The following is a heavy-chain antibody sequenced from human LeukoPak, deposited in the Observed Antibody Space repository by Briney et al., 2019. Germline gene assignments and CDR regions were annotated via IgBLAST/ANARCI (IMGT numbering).Heavy chain of an antibody. CDR1: GGSISRSSYY. CDR3: ARHPSRGLRIPYYYYYYMDV. D-gene: IGHD5-12*01. CDR2: IYYSGST. V-gene: IGHV4-39*01. Sequence: PSETLSLTCTVSGGSISRSSYYWGRIRQPPWKGLEWIGSIYYSGSTYYNLSLKSRVTISVDTSKNQFSLKLSSVTAADTAVYYCARHPSRGLRIPYYYYYYMDVWGKGTTVTISS. J-gene: IGHJ6*03.